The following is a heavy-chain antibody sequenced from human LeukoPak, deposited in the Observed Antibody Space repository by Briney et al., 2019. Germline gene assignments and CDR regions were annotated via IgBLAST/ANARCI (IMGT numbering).Heavy chain of an antibody. CDR3: ARGYSSGWFYFDY. V-gene: IGHV3-33*08. CDR2: IWHDGSNK. J-gene: IGHJ4*02. D-gene: IGHD6-19*01. Sequence: GGSLRLSCAASGFTFSSYGMHWVRQAPGKGLEWVAVIWHDGSNKYYADSVKGRFTISRDNSKNTLYLQMNSLRAEDTAVYYCARGYSSGWFYFDYWGQGTLVTVSS. CDR1: GFTFSSYG.